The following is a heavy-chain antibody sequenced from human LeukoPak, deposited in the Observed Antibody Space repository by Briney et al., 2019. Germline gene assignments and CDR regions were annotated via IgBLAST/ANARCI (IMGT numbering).Heavy chain of an antibody. D-gene: IGHD3-10*01. J-gene: IGHJ6*03. Sequence: ASVKVSCKASGGTFSSYAISWVRQAPGQGLEWMGWISAYNGNTNYAQKLQGRVTMTTDTSTSTAYMELRSLRSDDTAVYYCARAPGIHYYYYMDVWGKGTTVTISS. V-gene: IGHV1-18*01. CDR1: GGTFSSYA. CDR3: ARAPGIHYYYYMDV. CDR2: ISAYNGNT.